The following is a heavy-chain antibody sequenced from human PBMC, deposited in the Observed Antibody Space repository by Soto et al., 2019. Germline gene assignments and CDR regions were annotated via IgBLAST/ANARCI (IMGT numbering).Heavy chain of an antibody. CDR2: ISARGGSS. CDR3: AKGSIEYSASVDN. V-gene: IGHV3-23*04. Sequence: EVHLVESGGGLVQPGGSLRLSCAASGFSFNSYAMDWVRQAPGKGLEWVSVISARGGSSYFADSVKGRFTISRDNSKNVLSLEMNSLRAEDTAIYVCAKGSIEYSASVDNWGQGTLVLVSS. D-gene: IGHD5-12*01. CDR1: GFSFNSYA. J-gene: IGHJ4*02.